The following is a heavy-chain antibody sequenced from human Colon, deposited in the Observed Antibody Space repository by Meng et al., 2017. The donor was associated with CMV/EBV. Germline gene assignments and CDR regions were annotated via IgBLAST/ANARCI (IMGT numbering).Heavy chain of an antibody. J-gene: IGHJ1*01. CDR3: ATVSSGYYLYFQH. V-gene: IGHV1-2*02. CDR2: INPNSGGT. D-gene: IGHD3-22*01. CDR1: GYTFTGYY. Sequence: QVPRVQSGAEVKKPGASVKVSCKASGYTFTGYYMHWVRQAPGQGLEWMGWINPNSGGTNYAQKFQGRVTMTRDTSISTAYMELSRLRSDDTAVYYCATVSSGYYLYFQHWGQGTLVTVSS.